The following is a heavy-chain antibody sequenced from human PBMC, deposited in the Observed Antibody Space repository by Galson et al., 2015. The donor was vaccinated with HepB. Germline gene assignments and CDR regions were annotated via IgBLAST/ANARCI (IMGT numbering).Heavy chain of an antibody. V-gene: IGHV3-48*01. CDR2: ISSSSSTI. CDR3: ARDGRESKDIVVVPAVDEFDP. J-gene: IGHJ5*02. CDR1: GFTFSSYS. D-gene: IGHD2-2*01. Sequence: SLRLSCAASGFTFSSYSMNWVRQAPGKGLEWVSYISSSSSTIYYADSVKGRFTISRDNAKNSLYLQMNSLRAEDTAVYYCARDGRESKDIVVVPAVDEFDPWGQGTLVTVSS.